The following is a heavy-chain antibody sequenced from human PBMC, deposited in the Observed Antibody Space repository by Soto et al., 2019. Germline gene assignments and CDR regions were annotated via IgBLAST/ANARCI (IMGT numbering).Heavy chain of an antibody. J-gene: IGHJ5*02. CDR1: GGSISSGDYY. D-gene: IGHD3-3*01. V-gene: IGHV4-30-4*01. CDR2: IYYSGST. Sequence: QVQLQESGPGLVKPSQTLSLTCTVSGGSISSGDYYWSWIRQPPGKGLEWIGYIYYSGSTYYNPSLKSRVTISVETSKNQLSLKLSSVTAAATAVYYCARAGCWSGTLWFDPWGQGTLVTVSS. CDR3: ARAGCWSGTLWFDP.